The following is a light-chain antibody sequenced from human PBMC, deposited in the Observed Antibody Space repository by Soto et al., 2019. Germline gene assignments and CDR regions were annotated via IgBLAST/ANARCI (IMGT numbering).Light chain of an antibody. Sequence: DIPMTQSPSSLSASVGDRVTITCRASQSISSYLNWYQQKPGKAPKLLIYAASSLQSGVPSRFSGSASGTDFTLTISSLQPEDFATYYCQQSYNTPWTFGQGTKVEIK. V-gene: IGKV1-39*01. CDR1: QSISSY. CDR2: AAS. J-gene: IGKJ1*01. CDR3: QQSYNTPWT.